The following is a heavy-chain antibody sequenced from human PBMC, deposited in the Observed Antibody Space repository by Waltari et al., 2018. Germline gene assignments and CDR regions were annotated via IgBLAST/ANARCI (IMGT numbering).Heavy chain of an antibody. Sequence: QVQLQESGPGLVKSSETLSLTCTVSGGSIGRNTFYWAWIRQPPGKRMEWMASINYSGSTYYMPSLKSRVTISVDTSRNQLSLRLTSATAADTAVYFCVREWSSSSSWFDPWGQGTLVTVSS. J-gene: IGHJ5*02. CDR3: VREWSSSSSWFDP. V-gene: IGHV4-39*07. CDR1: GGSIGRNTFY. CDR2: INYSGST. D-gene: IGHD6-6*01.